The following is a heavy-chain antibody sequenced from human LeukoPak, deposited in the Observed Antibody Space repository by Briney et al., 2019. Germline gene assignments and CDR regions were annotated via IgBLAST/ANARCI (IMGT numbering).Heavy chain of an antibody. D-gene: IGHD3-9*01. J-gene: IGHJ4*02. CDR2: ISGSGGST. V-gene: IGHV3-23*01. CDR3: AKSVAGYYNDY. Sequence: GGSLRLSCAASGFSYSSYAMSWVRQAPGKGLEWVSAISGSGGSTYYADSVKGRFTISRDNSKNTLYLQMNSLRAEDTAVYYCAKSVAGYYNDYWGQGTLVTVSS. CDR1: GFSYSSYA.